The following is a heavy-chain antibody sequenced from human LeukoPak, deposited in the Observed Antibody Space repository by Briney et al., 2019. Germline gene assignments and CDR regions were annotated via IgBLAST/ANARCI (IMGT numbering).Heavy chain of an antibody. CDR1: GFTFSSYW. CDR2: IKQDGSEN. V-gene: IGHV3-7*03. J-gene: IGHJ4*02. Sequence: GGSLRLSCAASGFTFSSYWMSWVRQAPGKGLEWVANIKQDGSENYYVDSVKSRFTISRDNAKNSLYLQMNSLRAEDTAVYYCARDSWSSAPFDYWGQGTLVTVSS. D-gene: IGHD1-26*01. CDR3: ARDSWSSAPFDY.